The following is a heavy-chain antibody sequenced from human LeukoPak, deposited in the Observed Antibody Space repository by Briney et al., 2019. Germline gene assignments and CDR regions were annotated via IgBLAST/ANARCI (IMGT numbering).Heavy chain of an antibody. D-gene: IGHD3/OR15-3a*01. Sequence: PSETLSLTFTVSGVSISSSNSYWGWIRQPPGKGLEWIGSIYYSGNTYYNASLKSQVSISIDTSKNQFSLRLTSVTAADTAVYYCARQTGSGLFILPGGQGTLVTVSS. CDR1: GVSISSSNSY. J-gene: IGHJ4*02. CDR2: IYYSGNT. CDR3: ARQTGSGLFILP. V-gene: IGHV4-39*01.